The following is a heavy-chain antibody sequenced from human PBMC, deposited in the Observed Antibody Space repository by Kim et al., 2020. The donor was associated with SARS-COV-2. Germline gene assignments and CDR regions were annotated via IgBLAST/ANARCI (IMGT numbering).Heavy chain of an antibody. Sequence: GGSLRLSCTASGYTFADYAMHWVRQAPGKGLEWVSGISWNSYTINYADSVRGRFTISRDNAKNSLYLQMNSLRTEDTALYYCAKRAGYGDFLWYFDLWGRGTLVTVSS. CDR2: ISWNSYTI. J-gene: IGHJ2*01. D-gene: IGHD4-17*01. CDR1: GYTFADYA. V-gene: IGHV3-9*01. CDR3: AKRAGYGDFLWYFDL.